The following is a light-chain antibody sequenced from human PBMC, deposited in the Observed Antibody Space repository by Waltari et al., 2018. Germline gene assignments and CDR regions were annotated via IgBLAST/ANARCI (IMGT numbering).Light chain of an antibody. CDR1: SSNIRSNA. Sequence: QSVLTQPPSASGTPGQSVTISCSGGSSNIRSNAVAWYRHLTGAAPKLLIYSNDQRPSDVPERFSASKSGTSASLAISGLQSEDEAVYYCASWDDSLAGPVFGGGTSLTVL. CDR2: SND. V-gene: IGLV1-44*01. CDR3: ASWDDSLAGPV. J-gene: IGLJ2*01.